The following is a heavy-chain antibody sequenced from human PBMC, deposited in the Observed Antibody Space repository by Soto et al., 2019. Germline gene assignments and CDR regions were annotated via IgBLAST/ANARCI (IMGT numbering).Heavy chain of an antibody. CDR3: ARDPPSITIFGVVIEAGGMDV. CDR1: GFNFSNYW. Sequence: GGSLRLSCAASGFNFSNYWMHWVRQAPGKGLVWVSRINNNGRSTNYADSVKGRFTISRDNAKNTLYLQMNSLRAEDTAVYYCARDPPSITIFGVVIEAGGMDVWGQGTTVTVSS. J-gene: IGHJ6*02. CDR2: INNNGRST. V-gene: IGHV3-74*01. D-gene: IGHD3-3*01.